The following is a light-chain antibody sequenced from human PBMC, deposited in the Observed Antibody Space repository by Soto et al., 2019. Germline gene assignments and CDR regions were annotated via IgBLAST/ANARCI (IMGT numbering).Light chain of an antibody. Sequence: DIPMTQSPSSLSASVGDRVTITCRASQTISDSLSWYQQTPGKAPKLLIYAASSLQSGVPSRFSGSGSETDFTLTISSLQPEDFATYYCQQSYSTPLFTFGPGTKVDIK. CDR1: QTISDS. CDR3: QQSYSTPLFT. V-gene: IGKV1-39*01. CDR2: AAS. J-gene: IGKJ3*01.